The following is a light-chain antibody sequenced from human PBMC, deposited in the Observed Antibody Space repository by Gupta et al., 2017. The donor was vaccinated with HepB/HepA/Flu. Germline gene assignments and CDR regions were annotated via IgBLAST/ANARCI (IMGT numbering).Light chain of an antibody. V-gene: IGKV1-33*01. CDR1: QDISNY. J-gene: IGKJ3*01. CDR2: DAS. Sequence: DIQMTQSPSSLSASVGDRVTITCQASQDISNYLNWYQQKPGKAPKLLIYDASNLETGVPSRFSGSGSGTDFTFTISSLQPEDIATYYCHQYDNLPFTFGRGTKVDIK. CDR3: HQYDNLPFT.